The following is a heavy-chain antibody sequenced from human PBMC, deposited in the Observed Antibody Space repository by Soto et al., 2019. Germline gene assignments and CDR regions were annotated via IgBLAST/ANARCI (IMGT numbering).Heavy chain of an antibody. CDR2: IKEDGSVK. V-gene: IGHV3-7*03. CDR3: ARDVSSEYASILDV. D-gene: IGHD3-3*01. J-gene: IGHJ4*02. Sequence: GGSLRLSCEGFGLTFSPYWMTWVRQAPGKGLEWVASIKEDGSVKNYADSVKGRFTVSRDNVKRTMFLQMTSVRADDTAVYFCARDVSSEYASILDVWGRGARVTVSS. CDR1: GLTFSPYW.